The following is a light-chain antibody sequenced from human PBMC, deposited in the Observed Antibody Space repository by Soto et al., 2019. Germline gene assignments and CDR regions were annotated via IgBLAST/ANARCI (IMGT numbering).Light chain of an antibody. CDR1: QTISSY. V-gene: IGKV1-39*01. CDR2: ATS. CDR3: QQTYSTPFT. J-gene: IGKJ3*01. Sequence: DIQMTQSPSSLSASVGDRVTITCRASQTISSYLHWFQQKAGKAPKPLIYATSSLQSGVPSRFSGSGSGTDFTLTISSLEPEDFATYSCQQTYSTPFTFGPGTKLDIK.